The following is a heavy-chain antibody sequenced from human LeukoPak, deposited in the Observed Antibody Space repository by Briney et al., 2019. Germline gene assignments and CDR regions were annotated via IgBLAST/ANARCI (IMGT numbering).Heavy chain of an antibody. CDR1: GYTFTSYV. J-gene: IGHJ4*02. CDR2: ISAYNGNT. Sequence: GASVKVSCKASGYTFTSYVISWVRQAPGQGLEWMGWISAYNGNTNYAQKLQGRVTMTTDTSTSTAYMELRSLRSDDTAVYYCARDPGYCSSTSCLPGAPIDYWGQGTLVTVSS. V-gene: IGHV1-18*01. CDR3: ARDPGYCSSTSCLPGAPIDY. D-gene: IGHD2-2*01.